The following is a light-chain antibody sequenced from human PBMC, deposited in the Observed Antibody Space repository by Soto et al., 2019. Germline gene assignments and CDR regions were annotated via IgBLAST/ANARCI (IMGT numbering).Light chain of an antibody. CDR2: DND. CDR1: SSNIGNNY. CDR3: ATWDSSLSAGV. J-gene: IGLJ2*01. V-gene: IGLV1-51*01. Sequence: QSVLTQAPSVSAAPGQKVTIACSGSSSNIGNNYVSWYQQLPGTAPKLLIYDNDKRPSGIPDRFSGSKSGTSATLGVTGLQTVDEADYYCATWDSSLSAGVFGGGTKLTVL.